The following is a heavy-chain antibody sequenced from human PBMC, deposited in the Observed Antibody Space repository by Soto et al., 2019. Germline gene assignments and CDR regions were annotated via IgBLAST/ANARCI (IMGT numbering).Heavy chain of an antibody. CDR2: INPNSGGT. CDR3: ARGESGYYPAGAFGI. V-gene: IGHV1-2*02. CDR1: GYTFTGYY. Sequence: ASVKVSCKASGYTFTGYYMHWVRQAPGQGLEWMGWINPNSGGTNYAQKFQVRVTMTRDTSISTAYMELSRLRSDDTAVYYCARGESGYYPAGAFGIWEKRTMVAVSS. J-gene: IGHJ3*02. D-gene: IGHD3-22*01.